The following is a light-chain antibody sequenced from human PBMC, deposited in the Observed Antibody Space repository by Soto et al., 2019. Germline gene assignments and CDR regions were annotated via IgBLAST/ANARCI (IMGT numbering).Light chain of an antibody. CDR1: QSISTY. J-gene: IGKJ5*01. V-gene: IGKV1-39*01. CDR2: AAS. CDR3: QQSYSTPIT. Sequence: DIQMTHSPSSLSASVGDIFTITCRASQSISTYLNWYQQKQGKAPKLLIYAASSLQSGVPSRFSGSGYGTDFNLTISSLQTEDFATYYCQQSYSTPITFGQGTRLEIK.